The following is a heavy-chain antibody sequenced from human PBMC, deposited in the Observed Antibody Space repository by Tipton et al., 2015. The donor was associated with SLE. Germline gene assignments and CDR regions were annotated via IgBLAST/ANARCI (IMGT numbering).Heavy chain of an antibody. V-gene: IGHV4-31*03. J-gene: IGHJ3*01. Sequence: TLSLTCTVSGGSIGSGGYYWTWIRQHPGKGLEWIGYIYNTGSTSYNPSLKSRVTMSVDTSKNQFSLRLSSVTAADTAVYYCATDGAGSGYYDGDFDVWGQGTMVTVSS. CDR1: GGSIGSGGYY. D-gene: IGHD3-22*01. CDR2: IYNTGST. CDR3: ATDGAGSGYYDGDFDV.